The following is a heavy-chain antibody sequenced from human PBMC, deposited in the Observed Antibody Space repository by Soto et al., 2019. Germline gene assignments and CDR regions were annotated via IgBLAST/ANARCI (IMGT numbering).Heavy chain of an antibody. CDR2: ISYDGSNA. Sequence: QVQLVESGGGVVQPGTSLRLSCEASGFAFNKFGMHWVRQAPGKGLEWVAIISYDGSNAQYADSVKGRFTVARDNSKNTLYLQMHSLTAEETAVYCCARDGGGFGELLLNSYDAFDLWGQGKLVTVSS. D-gene: IGHD3-10*01. J-gene: IGHJ3*01. CDR3: ARDGGGFGELLLNSYDAFDL. CDR1: GFAFNKFG. V-gene: IGHV3-30*03.